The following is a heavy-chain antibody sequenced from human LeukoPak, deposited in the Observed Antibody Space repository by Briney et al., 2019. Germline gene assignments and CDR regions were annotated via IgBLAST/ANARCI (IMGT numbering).Heavy chain of an antibody. V-gene: IGHV3-73*01. CDR3: TRDRGTYNWFDP. J-gene: IGHJ5*02. CDR1: GFTFSGSA. Sequence: GGSLRLSCAASGFTFSGSAIHWVRQSSGKGLEWGGQIDKKDKGYATATAYAASVKGRFTISRDDSINTAYLQMKSLKTEDRALYYCTRDRGTYNWFDPWGQGTLVTVSS. CDR2: IDKKDKGYATAT. D-gene: IGHD2-15*01.